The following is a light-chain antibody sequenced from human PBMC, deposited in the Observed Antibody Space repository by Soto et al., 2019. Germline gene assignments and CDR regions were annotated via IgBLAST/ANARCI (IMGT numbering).Light chain of an antibody. CDR3: QYYDESMWT. CDR2: GAL. Sequence: VVLTQSPGTLSLSPWAGATLSCRASQSVVTSYLAWYQQRDGQSPRLLIYGALYRAPGIPDRFSGSGSGTDFTLSISRLDPEDFAVYYCQYYDESMWTFGQGTKVDI. J-gene: IGKJ1*01. CDR1: QSVVTSY. V-gene: IGKV3-20*01.